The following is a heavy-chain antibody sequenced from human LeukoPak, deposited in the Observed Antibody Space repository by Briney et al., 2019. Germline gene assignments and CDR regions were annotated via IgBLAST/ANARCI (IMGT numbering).Heavy chain of an antibody. CDR1: GDSVSNKNTA. CDR3: ARGGYSGYDYGYYYYYYGMDV. V-gene: IGHV6-1*01. J-gene: IGHJ6*02. D-gene: IGHD5-12*01. CDR2: TYYRSKWHN. Sequence: SQTLSLTCAISGDSVSNKNTAWNWIRQSPSRGLEWLGRTYYRSKWHNTYAASVKSRITINPDTSKNQFSLQLNSVTPEDTAVYYCARGGYSGYDYGYYYYYYGMDVWGQGTTVTVSS.